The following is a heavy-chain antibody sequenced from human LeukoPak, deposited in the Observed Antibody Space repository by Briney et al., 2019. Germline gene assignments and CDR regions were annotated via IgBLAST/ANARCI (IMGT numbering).Heavy chain of an antibody. CDR3: ARHRGFDYGDYELDY. CDR1: GYSISSGYY. D-gene: IGHD4-17*01. J-gene: IGHJ4*02. V-gene: IGHV4-38-2*01. CDR2: IYHSGST. Sequence: SETLSLTCAASGYSISSGYYWGWIRQPPGKGLEWIGSIYHSGSTYYNPSLKSRVTISVDTSKNQFSLKLSSVTAADTAVYYCARHRGFDYGDYELDYWGQETLVTVSS.